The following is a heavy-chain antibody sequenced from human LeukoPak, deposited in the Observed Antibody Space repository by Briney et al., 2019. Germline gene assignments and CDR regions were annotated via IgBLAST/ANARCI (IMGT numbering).Heavy chain of an antibody. V-gene: IGHV4-34*01. D-gene: IGHD6-13*01. CDR2: INHSGST. Sequence: SETLSLICAVYGGSFSGYYWSWIRQPPGKGLEWIGEINHSGSTNYNPSLKSRVTISVDTSKNQFSLKLSSVTAADTAVYYCARVTRRYSSSWALDYWGQGTLVTVSS. CDR3: ARVTRRYSSSWALDY. J-gene: IGHJ4*02. CDR1: GGSFSGYY.